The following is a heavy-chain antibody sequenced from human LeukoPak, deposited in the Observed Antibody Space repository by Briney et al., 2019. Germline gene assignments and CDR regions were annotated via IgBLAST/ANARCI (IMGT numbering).Heavy chain of an antibody. CDR1: GFTFSNYA. V-gene: IGHV3-30*04. J-gene: IGHJ4*02. CDR2: ISYDGGNK. CDR3: AKEATRGYSYGYRGLFDYFDY. D-gene: IGHD5-18*01. Sequence: GGSLRLSCAASGFTFSNYAIHWVRQAPGKGLEWVAVISYDGGNKYYADSVKGRFTISRDNSKNTLYLQMNSLRAEDTAVYYCAKEATRGYSYGYRGLFDYFDYWGQGTLVTVSS.